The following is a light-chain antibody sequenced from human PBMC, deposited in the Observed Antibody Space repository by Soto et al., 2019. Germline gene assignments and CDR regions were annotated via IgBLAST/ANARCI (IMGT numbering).Light chain of an antibody. V-gene: IGKV1-12*01. Sequence: DIETIQSPSSVSASVGDTVAITCRASQGVSSRLAWYQQKPGTAPKVLISVASSLQSGVPSRFSGSGSGTDFTLTISSLQPEDFATYYCQQTNSFPLTFGGGTRWIS. CDR1: QGVSSR. CDR3: QQTNSFPLT. J-gene: IGKJ4*02. CDR2: VAS.